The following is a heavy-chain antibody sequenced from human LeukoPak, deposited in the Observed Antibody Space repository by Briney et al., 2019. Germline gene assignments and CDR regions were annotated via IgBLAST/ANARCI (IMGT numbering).Heavy chain of an antibody. V-gene: IGHV4-30-4*08. CDR1: GFTFSSYA. D-gene: IGHD1/OR15-1a*01. Sequence: LRLSCAASGFTFSSYAMSWVRQAPGKGLEWIGYIYYSGSTYYNPSLKSRVTISVDTSKNQFSLKLSSVTAADTAVYYCARSRTLGHVFDYWGQGTLVTVSS. CDR3: ARSRTLGHVFDY. CDR2: IYYSGST. J-gene: IGHJ4*02.